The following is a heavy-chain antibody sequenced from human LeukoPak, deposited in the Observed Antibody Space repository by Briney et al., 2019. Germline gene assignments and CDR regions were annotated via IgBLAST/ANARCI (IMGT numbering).Heavy chain of an antibody. CDR1: GYTFTGYY. CDR3: ARDRGITMIVVPPGNWFDP. J-gene: IGHJ5*02. D-gene: IGHD3-22*01. CDR2: INPNSGGT. Sequence: ASVKVSCKASGYTFTGYYMHWVRQAPGQGLEWMGWINPNSGGTNYAQKFQGRVTMTRDTSISTAYMELSSLRSEDTAVYYCARDRGITMIVVPPGNWFDPWGQGTLVTVSS. V-gene: IGHV1-2*02.